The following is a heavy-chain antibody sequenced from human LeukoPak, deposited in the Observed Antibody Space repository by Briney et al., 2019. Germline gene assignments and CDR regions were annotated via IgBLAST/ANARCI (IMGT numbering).Heavy chain of an antibody. Sequence: ASVKLSCKASGGTVSSYAISWVRQAPGQGLEWMGRIIPILGIANYAQKFQGRVTINADKSTSTAYMELSSLRSEDTAVYYCARDTTGMEGGAVGAFYIWGQGTMVTVSS. CDR1: GGTVSSYA. D-gene: IGHD1-1*01. J-gene: IGHJ3*02. CDR3: ARDTTGMEGGAVGAFYI. V-gene: IGHV1-69*04. CDR2: IIPILGIA.